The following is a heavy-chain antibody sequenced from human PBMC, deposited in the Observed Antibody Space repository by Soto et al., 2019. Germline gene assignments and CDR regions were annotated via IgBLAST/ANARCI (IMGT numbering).Heavy chain of an antibody. D-gene: IGHD2-2*01. J-gene: IGHJ5*02. CDR3: ARVPDR. V-gene: IGHV4-30-2*01. CDR2: IYPSGIT. Sequence: QLRLQESVSGLVKPSQTLSLTCAVSGVSISSGGYSWSWIRQPPGKGLERIGYIYPSGITYYNPTLKSRVTISVDRSKNQFSLKLSSVTAADTAVYYWARVPDRWGQGTLVTVSS. CDR1: GVSISSGGYS.